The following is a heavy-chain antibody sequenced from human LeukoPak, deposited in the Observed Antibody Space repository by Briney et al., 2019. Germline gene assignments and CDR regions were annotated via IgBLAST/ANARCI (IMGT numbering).Heavy chain of an antibody. CDR1: GFTFSSYG. CDR2: IWYDGSNK. CDR3: AESPRPGGYFDY. V-gene: IGHV3-33*01. D-gene: IGHD1-14*01. Sequence: GRSLRLSCAASGFTFSSYGMHWVRQAPGKGLEWVAVIWYDGSNKYYADSVKGRFTISRDNSKNTLYLQMNSLRSEDTAVYYCAESPRPGGYFDYWGQGTLVTVSS. J-gene: IGHJ4*02.